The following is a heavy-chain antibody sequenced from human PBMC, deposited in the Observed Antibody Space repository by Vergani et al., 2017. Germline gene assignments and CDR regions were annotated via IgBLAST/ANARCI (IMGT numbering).Heavy chain of an antibody. CDR2: IIPIFGTA. CDR1: GGTFSSYA. Sequence: QVQLVQSGAEVKKPGSSVKVSCKASGGTFSSYAISWVRQAPGQGLEWMGGIIPIFGTANYAQKFQGRVTITADESTSTAYMELSSLRSEDTAVYYCARGNCTNGVCYSEDYYYXMDVWGKGTTVTVSS. J-gene: IGHJ6*03. CDR3: ARGNCTNGVCYSEDYYYXMDV. D-gene: IGHD2-8*01. V-gene: IGHV1-69*01.